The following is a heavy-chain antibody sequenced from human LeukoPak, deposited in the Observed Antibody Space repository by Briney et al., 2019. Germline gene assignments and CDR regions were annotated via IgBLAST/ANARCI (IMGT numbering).Heavy chain of an antibody. J-gene: IGHJ4*02. Sequence: GGSLRLSCAASGFTFSSYEMNWVRQAPGKGLEWVSYISSSGSTIYYADSVKGRFTISRDNAKNSLYLQMNSLRAEDTAVYYCARGWSSSWFEPPDCWGQGTLVTVSS. V-gene: IGHV3-48*03. CDR3: ARGWSSSWFEPPDC. D-gene: IGHD6-13*01. CDR1: GFTFSSYE. CDR2: ISSSGSTI.